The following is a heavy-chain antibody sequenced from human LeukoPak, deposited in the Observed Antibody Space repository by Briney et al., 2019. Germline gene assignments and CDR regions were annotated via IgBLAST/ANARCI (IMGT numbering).Heavy chain of an antibody. D-gene: IGHD6-6*01. CDR1: GYTFSDYY. Sequence: ASVKVSCKASGYTFSDYYMHWVRQAPGQGLEWMGWIGPNSGGTNYAQKFQGKVTMTRDTSISTAYMELSRLISDDTAVYYCARSNIAVRRGDNWFDPWGQGTLVTVSS. J-gene: IGHJ5*02. V-gene: IGHV1-2*02. CDR2: IGPNSGGT. CDR3: ARSNIAVRRGDNWFDP.